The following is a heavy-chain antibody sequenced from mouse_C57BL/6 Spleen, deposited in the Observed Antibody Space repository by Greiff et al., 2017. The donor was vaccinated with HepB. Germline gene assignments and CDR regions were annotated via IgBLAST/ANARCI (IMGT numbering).Heavy chain of an antibody. CDR3: ARSTMVTTGVDY. CDR2: IDPSDSYT. D-gene: IGHD2-2*01. V-gene: IGHV1-69*01. CDR1: GYTFTSYW. J-gene: IGHJ2*01. Sequence: VQLQQSGAELVMPGASVKLSCKASGYTFTSYWMHWVKQRPGQGLEWIGEIDPSDSYTNYNQKFKGKSTLTVDKSSSTAYMQLSSLTSEDSAVYYWARSTMVTTGVDYWGQGTTLTVSS.